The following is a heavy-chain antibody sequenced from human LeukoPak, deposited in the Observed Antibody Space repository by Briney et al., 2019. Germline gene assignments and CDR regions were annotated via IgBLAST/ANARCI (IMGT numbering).Heavy chain of an antibody. V-gene: IGHV1-18*01. CDR2: ISAYKGNT. Sequence: GASVKVSCKASGYPFASYGISWVRQAPGQGLEWMGWISAYKGNTNYAQKLQGRVTMTTDTTTSTAYMELRSLRSDDTAVYYCARETQSEQWAEDYWGQGTLVTVSS. J-gene: IGHJ4*02. CDR1: GYPFASYG. D-gene: IGHD6-19*01. CDR3: ARETQSEQWAEDY.